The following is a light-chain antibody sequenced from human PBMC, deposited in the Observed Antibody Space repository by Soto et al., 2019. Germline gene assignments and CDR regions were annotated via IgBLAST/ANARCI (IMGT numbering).Light chain of an antibody. J-gene: IGKJ5*01. CDR2: DAS. CDR1: QSVSSY. CDR3: QQHNNWSRT. Sequence: EIVLTHSPATLSVSPGQGATLSSRASQSVSSYLAWYQQKPGQAPRLLIYDASNRATGIPARFSGSGSGTDFTLTISSLEPEDFAAYYCQQHNNWSRTFGQGTRLEIK. V-gene: IGKV3-11*01.